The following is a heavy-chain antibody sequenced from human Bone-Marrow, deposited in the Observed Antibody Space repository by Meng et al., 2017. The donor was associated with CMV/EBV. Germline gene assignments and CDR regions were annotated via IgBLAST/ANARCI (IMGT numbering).Heavy chain of an antibody. V-gene: IGHV1-2*02. CDR2: INPNSGGT. D-gene: IGHD3-3*01. Sequence: ASVKVSCKASGYTFTGYYMHWVRQAPGQGLEWMGWINPNSGGTNYAQKFQGRVTMTRDTSTSTVYMELSSLRSEDTAVYYCARSFYDFWSGYYGWFDPWGQGTLVTVSS. CDR1: GYTFTGYY. CDR3: ARSFYDFWSGYYGWFDP. J-gene: IGHJ5*02.